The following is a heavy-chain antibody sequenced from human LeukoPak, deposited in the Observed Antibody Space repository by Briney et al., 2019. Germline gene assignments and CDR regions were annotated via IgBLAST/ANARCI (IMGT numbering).Heavy chain of an antibody. V-gene: IGHV3-30-3*01. CDR1: GFTFSSYA. Sequence: GRSLRLSCAASGFTFSSYAMHWVRQAPGKGLEWVAVISYDGSNKYYADSVKGRFTISRDNSKNTLYLQMNSLRAEDTAVYYCARDSYGDYRYFDYWGQGTWSPSPQ. CDR2: ISYDGSNK. J-gene: IGHJ4*02. CDR3: ARDSYGDYRYFDY. D-gene: IGHD4-17*01.